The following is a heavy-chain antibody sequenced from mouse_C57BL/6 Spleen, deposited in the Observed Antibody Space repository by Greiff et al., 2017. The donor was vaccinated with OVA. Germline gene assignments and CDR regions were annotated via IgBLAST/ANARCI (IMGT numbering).Heavy chain of an antibody. V-gene: IGHV10-3*01. CDR1: GFTFNTYA. CDR3: VRDLDSAGYVPFDY. D-gene: IGHD3-2*02. CDR2: LRSKRSNYET. J-gene: IGHJ2*01. Sequence: EVKLVESGGGLVQPKGSLKLSCAASGFTFNTYAMHWVRQAPGKGLEWVARLRSKRSNYETYYADSVKDRFTISRDDSQSMLYLQMNNLKTEDTAMYYGVRDLDSAGYVPFDYWGQGTTLTVSS.